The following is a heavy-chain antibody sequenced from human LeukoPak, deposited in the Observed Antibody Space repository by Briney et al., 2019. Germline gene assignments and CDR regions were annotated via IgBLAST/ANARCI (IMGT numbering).Heavy chain of an antibody. V-gene: IGHV3-21*01. Sequence: GGSLRLSCAASGFTFSSYSMNWVRQAPGKGLEWVSSISSSSSYIYYADSVKGRFTISRDNAKNSLYLQMNSLRAEDTAVYYCARDWVHRSSTSCYHFDYWGQGTLVTVSS. CDR1: GFTFSSYS. D-gene: IGHD2-2*01. CDR2: ISSSSSYI. CDR3: ARDWVHRSSTSCYHFDY. J-gene: IGHJ4*02.